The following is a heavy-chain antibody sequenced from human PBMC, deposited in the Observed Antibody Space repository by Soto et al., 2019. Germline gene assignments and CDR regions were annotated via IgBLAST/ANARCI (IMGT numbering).Heavy chain of an antibody. Sequence: PGGSLRLSCAASGFSFSYFWMSWVRQDQGKGLEWVADIKQDGSEKDYVDSVKGRFTIFRDNAKNSLFMQMNSLRAEDTAVYYCARLYCGGDCNLDYFDYWGQGTPVTVSS. V-gene: IGHV3-7*03. CDR3: ARLYCGGDCNLDYFDY. CDR2: IKQDGSEK. CDR1: GFSFSYFW. J-gene: IGHJ4*02. D-gene: IGHD2-21*02.